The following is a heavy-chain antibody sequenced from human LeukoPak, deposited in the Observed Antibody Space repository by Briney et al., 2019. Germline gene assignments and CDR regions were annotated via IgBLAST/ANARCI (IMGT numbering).Heavy chain of an antibody. CDR1: GYTFTGYY. V-gene: IGHV1-2*02. CDR3: ARDRPSWAYGSGQSFFDI. J-gene: IGHJ3*02. CDR2: INPNSGGT. D-gene: IGHD3-10*01. Sequence: WASVKVSCKASGYTFTGYYMHWVRQAPGQGLEWMGWINPNSGGTNYAQKFQGRVTMTRDTSISTAYMELSRLRSDDTAVYYCARDRPSWAYGSGQSFFDIWGQGTMVTVSS.